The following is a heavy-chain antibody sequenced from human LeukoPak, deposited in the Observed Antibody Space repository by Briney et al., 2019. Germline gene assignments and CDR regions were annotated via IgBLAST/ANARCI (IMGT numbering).Heavy chain of an antibody. CDR2: ITSSSRYI. J-gene: IGHJ6*03. D-gene: IGHD1-26*01. CDR1: GFTFSSYN. CDR3: ARDPYSGTYGDYYYYYMDL. V-gene: IGHV3-21*01. Sequence: EPGGSLRLSCAASGFTFSSYNMNWVRQAPGKGLEWVSSITSSSRYIYYADSVKGRFTISRDNAKNSLYLQMNSLRAEDTAVYYCARDPYSGTYGDYYYYYMDLWGQGTTVTISS.